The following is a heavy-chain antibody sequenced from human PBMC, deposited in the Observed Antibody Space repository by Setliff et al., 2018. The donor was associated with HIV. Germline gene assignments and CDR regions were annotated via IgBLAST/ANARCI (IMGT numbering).Heavy chain of an antibody. CDR3: ASLFQYSGHDWFDF. V-gene: IGHV4-59*01. Sequence: SETLSLTCTVSGGSISSYYWSWIRQPPGKGLEWIGYIYTSENTNYNPSLKSRLTISVDTSKNQFSLKLSSVTAADTAVYYCASLFQYSGHDWFDFWGQGTLVTVSS. J-gene: IGHJ4*02. CDR2: IYTSENT. CDR1: GGSISSYY. D-gene: IGHD5-12*01.